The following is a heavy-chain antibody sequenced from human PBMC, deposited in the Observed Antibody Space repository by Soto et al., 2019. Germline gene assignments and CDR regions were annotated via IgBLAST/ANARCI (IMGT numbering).Heavy chain of an antibody. CDR1: GSDITRAYY. D-gene: IGHD4-4*01. Sequence: SETLSLTCAVSGSDITRAYYWGWIRQPPGNGLEWIGSIFHTGKTYYNPSLRSRVTISIDTSNNHFSLTLTSVTAADTAIYYCATAPGANSWSYSRFDPWGQGTLVTVSS. CDR2: IFHTGKT. V-gene: IGHV4-38-2*01. CDR3: ATAPGANSWSYSRFDP. J-gene: IGHJ5*02.